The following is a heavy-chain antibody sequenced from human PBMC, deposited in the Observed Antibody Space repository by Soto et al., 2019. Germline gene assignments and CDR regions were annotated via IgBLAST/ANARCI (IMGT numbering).Heavy chain of an antibody. CDR3: ARTSSNGVRLRYYYYGMDV. CDR2: IYYSGST. CDR1: GGSISSYY. V-gene: IGHV4-59*01. D-gene: IGHD3-3*01. Sequence: SETLSLTCTVSGGSISSYYWSWIRQPPGKGLEWIGYIYYSGSTNYNPSLKSRVTISVDTSKNQFSLKLSSVTAADTAVYYCARTSSNGVRLRYYYYGMDVRGQGTTVTVSS. J-gene: IGHJ6*02.